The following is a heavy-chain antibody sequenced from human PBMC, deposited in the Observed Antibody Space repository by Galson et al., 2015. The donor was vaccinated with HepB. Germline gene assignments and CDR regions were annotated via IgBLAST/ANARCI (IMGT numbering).Heavy chain of an antibody. CDR2: ISAYNGNT. Sequence: SVKVSCKASGYTFTSYGISWVRQAPGQGLEWMGWISAYNGNTNYAQKLQGRVTMTTDTSTSTAYMELRSLRSDDTAVYYCAREPYSSSFRFFTSPKTNGGGAFDIWGQGTMVTVSS. CDR1: GYTFTSYG. CDR3: AREPYSSSFRFFTSPKTNGGGAFDI. V-gene: IGHV1-18*01. D-gene: IGHD6-6*01. J-gene: IGHJ3*02.